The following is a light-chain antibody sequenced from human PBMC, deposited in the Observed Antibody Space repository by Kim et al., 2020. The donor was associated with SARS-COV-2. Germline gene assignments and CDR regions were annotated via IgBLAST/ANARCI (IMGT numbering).Light chain of an antibody. CDR2: GAS. CDR3: QQYGTSPQT. Sequence: LSPGERATLSCRASQSVTSSYLAWYQQKPGQAPRLLIYGASNRATGIPARFSGSGSGTDFTLTISRLEPEDCAVYYCQQYGTSPQTFGQGTKLEI. V-gene: IGKV3-20*01. CDR1: QSVTSSY. J-gene: IGKJ2*01.